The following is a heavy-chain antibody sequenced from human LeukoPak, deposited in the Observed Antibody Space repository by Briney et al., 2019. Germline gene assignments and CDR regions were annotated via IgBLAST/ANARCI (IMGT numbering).Heavy chain of an antibody. CDR2: ISGSGGST. D-gene: IGHD2-2*01. J-gene: IGHJ4*02. V-gene: IGHV3-23*01. CDR3: AKDHCSSTSCHETDY. Sequence: GGSLRLSCAASGFTFSSYAMSWVRQAPGKGLEWVSAISGSGGSTYYADSVKGRFTISRDNSKNTLYLQMNSLRAEDTAVYYCAKDHCSSTSCHETDYWGQGTLVTVSS. CDR1: GFTFSSYA.